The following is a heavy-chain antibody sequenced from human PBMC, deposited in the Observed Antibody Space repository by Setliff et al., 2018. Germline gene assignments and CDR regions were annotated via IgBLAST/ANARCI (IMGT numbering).Heavy chain of an antibody. J-gene: IGHJ4*02. CDR1: GGSISSYY. CDR2: IYTSGST. V-gene: IGHV4-4*07. CDR3: ARSRYYYDSSGYYYYFDY. D-gene: IGHD3-22*01. Sequence: SETLSLTCTVSGGSISSYYWSWIRQPAGKGLEWIGHIYTSGSTNYNPSLKSRVTMSVDTSKNQFSLKLSSVTAADTAVYYCARSRYYYDSSGYYYYFDYWGQGTLVTVSS.